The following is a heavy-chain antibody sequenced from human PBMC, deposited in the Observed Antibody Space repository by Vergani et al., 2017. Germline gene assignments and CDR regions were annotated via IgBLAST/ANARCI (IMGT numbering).Heavy chain of an antibody. V-gene: IGHV3-9*01. CDR1: GFTFADFS. CDR2: ISWNGGTL. J-gene: IGHJ4*02. Sequence: EVQLVESGGGLVLPGRALRLACSASGFTFADFSMHWVRQVPGKGLEWVSGISWNGGTLAYADSVKGRFTISREHAKNSLYLEMNDLKPEDTALYYCAKDWGRTTAGLAYWGQGALVTVSS. CDR3: AKDWGRTTAGLAY. D-gene: IGHD1/OR15-1a*01.